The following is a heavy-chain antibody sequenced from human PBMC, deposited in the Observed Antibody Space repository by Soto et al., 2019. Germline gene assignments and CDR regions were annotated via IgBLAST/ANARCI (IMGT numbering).Heavy chain of an antibody. CDR3: ARERGGYKHFDY. D-gene: IGHD1-26*01. CDR2: INTYKGNI. V-gene: IGHV1-18*01. Sequence: QVQLVQSRAEVKKPGASVRVSCKSSGYTFTDYGITWVRQAPGQGLEWMGWINTYKGNINYARRLQGRVTMTTDTSTSTAYMELRSLTSDDTAVYYCARERGGYKHFDYWGQGALVTVSS. J-gene: IGHJ4*02. CDR1: GYTFTDYG.